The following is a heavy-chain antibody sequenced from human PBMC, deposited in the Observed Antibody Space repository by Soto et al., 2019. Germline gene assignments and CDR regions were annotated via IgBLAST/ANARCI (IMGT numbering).Heavy chain of an antibody. Sequence: EVQLLESGGGLVQPGGSLRLSCAASGFTFSSYAMSWVRQAPGKGLEWVSAISGSGGSTYYADSVKGRFTISRDNSKNTLYLQMNSRRDEDTAVYYCANMNRGSGSWSYWYFALWGRGTLVTVSS. CDR2: ISGSGGST. CDR3: ANMNRGSGSWSYWYFAL. V-gene: IGHV3-23*01. CDR1: GFTFSSYA. D-gene: IGHD6-13*01. J-gene: IGHJ2*01.